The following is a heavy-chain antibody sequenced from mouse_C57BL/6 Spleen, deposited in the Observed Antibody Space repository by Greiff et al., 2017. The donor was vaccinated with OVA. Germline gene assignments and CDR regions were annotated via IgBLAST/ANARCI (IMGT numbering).Heavy chain of an antibody. CDR3: TRATTVVAPFDY. V-gene: IGHV1-15*01. D-gene: IGHD1-1*01. CDR1: GYTFTDYE. Sequence: QVQLQQSGAELVRPGASVTLSCKASGYTFTDYEMHWVKQTPVHGLEWIGAIDPETGGTAYNQKFKGKAILTADKSSSTAYMELRSLTSEDSAVYYCTRATTVVAPFDYWGQGTTLTVSS. J-gene: IGHJ2*01. CDR2: IDPETGGT.